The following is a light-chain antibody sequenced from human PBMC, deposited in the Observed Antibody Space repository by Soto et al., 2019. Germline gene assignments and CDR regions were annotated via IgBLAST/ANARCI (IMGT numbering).Light chain of an antibody. CDR3: QVWDSSSDHPYV. CDR1: NIGSKS. Sequence: SYELTQPPSVSVAPGQTARITCGGNNIGSKSVQWYQQKPGQAPVLVVYDDSDRPSGIPERFSGSNSGNTATLTISRVEGGDEADYYCQVWDSSSDHPYVFGTGTKLTVL. CDR2: DDS. V-gene: IGLV3-21*02. J-gene: IGLJ1*01.